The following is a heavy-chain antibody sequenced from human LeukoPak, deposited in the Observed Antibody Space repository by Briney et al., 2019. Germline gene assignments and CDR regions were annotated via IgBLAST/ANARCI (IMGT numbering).Heavy chain of an antibody. V-gene: IGHV5-51*01. CDR1: GYSFTSYW. CDR3: ARTYSGYEYDAFDI. CDR2: IYPGDSVT. J-gene: IGHJ3*02. Sequence: GESLKISCKGSGYSFTSYWIGWVRQMPGKGLEWMGIIYPGDSVTRYSPSFQGQVTSADKSISTAYLQWSSLKASDTAMYYCARTYSGYEYDAFDIWGQGTMVTVSS. D-gene: IGHD5-12*01.